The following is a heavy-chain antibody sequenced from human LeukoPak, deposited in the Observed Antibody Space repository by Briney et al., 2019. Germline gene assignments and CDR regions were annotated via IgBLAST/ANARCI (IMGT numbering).Heavy chain of an antibody. J-gene: IGHJ4*02. CDR1: GXSISSYY. Sequence: KPSETLSLTCTVSGXSISSYYWSWIRQPPGKGLEWIGYIYYSGSTNYNPSLKSRVTISVDTSKNQFSLKLSSVTAADTAVYYCARTYYYDSSGYNFDYWGQGTLVTVSS. CDR2: IYYSGST. CDR3: ARTYYYDSSGYNFDY. V-gene: IGHV4-59*01. D-gene: IGHD3-22*01.